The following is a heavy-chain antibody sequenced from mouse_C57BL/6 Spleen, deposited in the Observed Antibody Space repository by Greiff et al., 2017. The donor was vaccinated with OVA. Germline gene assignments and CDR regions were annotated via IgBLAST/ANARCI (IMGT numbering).Heavy chain of an antibody. J-gene: IGHJ4*01. Sequence: EVKLVESGGGLVQPGGSLKLSCAASGFTFSDYYMYWVRQTPEKRLEWVAYISNGGGSTYYPDTVKGRFTISRDNAKNTLYLQMSRLKSEDTAMYYCARRTTIYAMDYWGQGTSVTVSS. CDR2: ISNGGGST. CDR3: ARRTTIYAMDY. CDR1: GFTFSDYY. V-gene: IGHV5-12*01. D-gene: IGHD5-5*01.